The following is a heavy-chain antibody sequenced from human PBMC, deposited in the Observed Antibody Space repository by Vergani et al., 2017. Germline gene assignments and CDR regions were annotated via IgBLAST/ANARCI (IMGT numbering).Heavy chain of an antibody. D-gene: IGHD1-26*01. Sequence: EVQLVESGGGLEQPGRSLRLSCRASGFTFTDYGISWVRQAPGKGLEWVGFVRNKEDGGTPEHAASVKGRFTISRDDSKAIAYLQMNSLRAEDTAVYYCAPLYIVGATTSTDAFDIWGQGTMVTVSS. J-gene: IGHJ3*02. CDR2: VRNKEDGGTP. V-gene: IGHV3-49*04. CDR3: APLYIVGATTSTDAFDI. CDR1: GFTFTDYG.